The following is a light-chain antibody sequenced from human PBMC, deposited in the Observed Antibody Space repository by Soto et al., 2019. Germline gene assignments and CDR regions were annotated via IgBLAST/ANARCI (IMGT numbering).Light chain of an antibody. J-gene: IGKJ1*01. Sequence: IVLTQSPGTLSLSPWERATLSCRASQSVSNNYLAWYQQKPGQPPRLLIYGASTRATGIPARFSGSGSGTEFTLTISSLQSEDFAVYYCQQYNNWPRTFGQGTKVDIK. CDR2: GAS. CDR1: QSVSNN. CDR3: QQYNNWPRT. V-gene: IGKV3-15*01.